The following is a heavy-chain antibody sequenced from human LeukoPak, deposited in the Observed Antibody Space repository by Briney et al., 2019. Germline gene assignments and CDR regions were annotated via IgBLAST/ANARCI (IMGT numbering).Heavy chain of an antibody. Sequence: GGSLRLSCAASGFTFSSYSMNWVRQAPGKGLDWVASISSSSSEIYYADSVKGRFTISRDNAKNSLYLQMTRLRGEDTAVYYCARDRNYGSGGYSLYYDYGMDVWGKGTTVTVSS. V-gene: IGHV3-21*01. D-gene: IGHD3-10*01. CDR2: ISSSSSEI. J-gene: IGHJ6*04. CDR1: GFTFSSYS. CDR3: ARDRNYGSGGYSLYYDYGMDV.